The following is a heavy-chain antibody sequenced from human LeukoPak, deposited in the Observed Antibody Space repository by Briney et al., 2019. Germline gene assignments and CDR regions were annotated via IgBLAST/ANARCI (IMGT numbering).Heavy chain of an antibody. D-gene: IGHD6-13*01. J-gene: IGHJ4*02. V-gene: IGHV1-24*01. CDR1: GYTLTELS. Sequence: GASVKVSCKVSGYTLTELSMHWVRQAPGKGLEWMGGFDPEDGVTIYAQKFQGRVTMTEDTSTDTAYMELSSLRSEDTAVYYCATGYTVSYYFDYWGQGTLVTVSS. CDR3: ATGYTVSYYFDY. CDR2: FDPEDGVT.